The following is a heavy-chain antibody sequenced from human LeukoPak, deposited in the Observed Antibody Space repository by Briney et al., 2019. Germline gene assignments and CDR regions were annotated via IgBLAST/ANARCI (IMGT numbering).Heavy chain of an antibody. CDR2: ISAYNGNT. J-gene: IGHJ4*02. CDR1: GYTFTSYG. V-gene: IGHV1-18*01. CDR3: TRDLPYSSSWESIDY. D-gene: IGHD6-13*01. Sequence: ASVKVSCTASGYTFTSYGINWVRQAPGQGPEWMGWISAYNGNTKYAQNLQGRVTMTTDTSTSTAYMELRSLRSDDTAVYYCTRDLPYSSSWESIDYWGRGTLVTVSS.